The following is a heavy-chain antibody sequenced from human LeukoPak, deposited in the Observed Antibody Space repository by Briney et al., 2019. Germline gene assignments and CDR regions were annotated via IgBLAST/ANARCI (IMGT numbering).Heavy chain of an antibody. J-gene: IGHJ5*02. CDR1: GGSFSGYY. CDR2: INHSGST. D-gene: IGHD5-18*01. CDR3: ARGSGYSYGYGFWFDP. Sequence: SETLSLTCAVYGGSFSGYYWSWIRQPPGKGLEWIGEINHSGSTNYNPSLKSRFTISVDTSKNQFSLKLSSVTAEDTAVYYCARGSGYSYGYGFWFDPWGQGTLVPVSS. V-gene: IGHV4-34*01.